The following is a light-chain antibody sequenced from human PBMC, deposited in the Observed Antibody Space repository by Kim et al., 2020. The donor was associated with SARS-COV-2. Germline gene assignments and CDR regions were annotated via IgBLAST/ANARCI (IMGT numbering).Light chain of an antibody. CDR2: GEN. V-gene: IGLV3-19*01. CDR1: SLKDNY. Sequence: ALGQTVRNPCQDASLKDNYASWYQQKPGQAPILVIYGENNRPSEIPDRFSGSRSGDTASLTITAAQAEDDADYYCNSRDNSGDHWVFGGGTQLTVL. CDR3: NSRDNSGDHWV. J-gene: IGLJ3*02.